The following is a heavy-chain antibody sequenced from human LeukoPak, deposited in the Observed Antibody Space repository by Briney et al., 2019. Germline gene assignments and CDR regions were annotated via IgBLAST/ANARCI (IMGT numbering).Heavy chain of an antibody. J-gene: IGHJ4*02. CDR1: GFTFSSYS. V-gene: IGHV3-48*01. Sequence: GGSLRLSCAASGFTFSSYSMNWVRQAPGKGLEWISYISSSSSTIYYADSVKGRFTISRDNSKNTLYLQMNSLRAEDTAVYYCARGYHFAHYYEPWWGQGTLVTVSS. CDR3: ARGYHFAHYYEPW. D-gene: IGHD3-22*01. CDR2: ISSSSSTI.